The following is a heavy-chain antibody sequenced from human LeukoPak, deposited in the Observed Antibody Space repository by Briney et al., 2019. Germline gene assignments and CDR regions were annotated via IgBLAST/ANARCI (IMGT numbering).Heavy chain of an antibody. Sequence: VGALRLSFAAPGFTFCSYAMSGVRPAPGEGVGWGSAISASGGSTYYADSVKGRFTISRDNSKNTLYLQMNSLRAEDTAVYYCAKDRGGVTEPVDYWGQGTLVTVSS. V-gene: IGHV3-23*01. D-gene: IGHD3-16*01. CDR1: GFTFCSYA. CDR2: ISASGGST. CDR3: AKDRGGVTEPVDY. J-gene: IGHJ4*02.